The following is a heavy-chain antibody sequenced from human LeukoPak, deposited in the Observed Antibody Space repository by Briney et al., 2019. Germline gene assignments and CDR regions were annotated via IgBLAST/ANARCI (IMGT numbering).Heavy chain of an antibody. CDR3: ASGVTGTTNNY. J-gene: IGHJ4*02. CDR2: ISYDGSNK. Sequence: GGSLRLSCAASGFTFSSYAMHWVRQAPGKGLEWVAVISYDGSNKYYADSVKGRFTISRDNSKNTLYLQMKSLRAEDTAVYYCASGVTGTTNNYWGQGTLVTVSS. V-gene: IGHV3-30-3*01. D-gene: IGHD1-1*01. CDR1: GFTFSSYA.